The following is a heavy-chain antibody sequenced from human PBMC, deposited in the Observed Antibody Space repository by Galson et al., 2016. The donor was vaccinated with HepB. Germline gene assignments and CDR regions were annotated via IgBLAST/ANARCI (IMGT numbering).Heavy chain of an antibody. V-gene: IGHV1-69*13. J-gene: IGHJ6*02. Sequence: SVKVSCKASGGTFSNYAISWVRQAPGQGLEWMGGIIPIFGTANYAQNFQGRVPITADESTSTAYMELSSLRSEDTAVYYCASRAGDYYDNSGYYYYYNYGMDVWGQGTTVTVSS. CDR3: ASRAGDYYDNSGYYYYYNYGMDV. CDR1: GGTFSNYA. D-gene: IGHD3-22*01. CDR2: IIPIFGTA.